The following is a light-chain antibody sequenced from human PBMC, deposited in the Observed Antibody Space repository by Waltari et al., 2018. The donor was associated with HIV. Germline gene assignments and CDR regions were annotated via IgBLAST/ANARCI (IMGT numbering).Light chain of an antibody. CDR3: CSYAGSSTLI. CDR2: DIV. CDR1: SSDVGYNY. J-gene: IGLJ2*01. Sequence: TQPASVSGSPGQSITISCTGTSSDVGYNYVSWFQQHPGKVPKLIIYDIVKRPSGVSNRFSGSKSGNTASLTISGLQAEDEADYYCCSYAGSSTLIFGGGTKLTVL. V-gene: IGLV2-23*02.